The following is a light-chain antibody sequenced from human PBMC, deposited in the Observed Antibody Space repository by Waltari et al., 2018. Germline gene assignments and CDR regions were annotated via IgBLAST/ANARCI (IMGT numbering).Light chain of an antibody. V-gene: IGKV3-11*01. CDR1: QSVSSY. J-gene: IGKJ4*01. CDR3: QQRHDWPLT. Sequence: EIVLTQSPATLSLSPGERATLPCTASQSVSSYLAWYQQRPGQAPRLLIYDAFNRATGIPARFSGSGSGTDFTLTISSLEPEDFAVYYCQQRHDWPLTFGGGTTVEI. CDR2: DAF.